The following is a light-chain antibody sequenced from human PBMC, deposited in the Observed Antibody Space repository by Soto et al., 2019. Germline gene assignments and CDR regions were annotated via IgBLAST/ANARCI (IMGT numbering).Light chain of an antibody. V-gene: IGLV2-14*01. J-gene: IGLJ2*01. CDR2: EVS. Sequence: QSALTQPASVSGSPGQSITISCTGTSSDVGSYNYVSWYQQHPGKAPKLMIYEVSNRPLGVSNRFFGSKSGNTASLSISGLQAEDEADYYCSSYSSRTSLVFGGGTKLTVL. CDR3: SSYSSRTSLV. CDR1: SSDVGSYNY.